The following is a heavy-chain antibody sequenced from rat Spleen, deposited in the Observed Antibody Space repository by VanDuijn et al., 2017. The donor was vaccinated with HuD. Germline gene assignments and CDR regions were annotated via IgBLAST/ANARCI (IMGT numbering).Heavy chain of an antibody. J-gene: IGHJ2*01. V-gene: IGHV5-7*01. D-gene: IGHD3-8*01. CDR1: GFTFSDYN. Sequence: EVQLVESGGGLVQPGKSLKLSCAASGFTFSDYNMAWVRQAPKKGLEWVASISPSGGSTYYRDSVKGRFTISRDNAKSTLFLQMDSLRSEDTATYSCARSPAVFFDYWGQGVMVTVSS. CDR2: ISPSGGST. CDR3: ARSPAVFFDY.